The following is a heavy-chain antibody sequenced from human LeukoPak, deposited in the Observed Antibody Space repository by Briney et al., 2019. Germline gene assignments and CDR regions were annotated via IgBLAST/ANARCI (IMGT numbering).Heavy chain of an antibody. D-gene: IGHD3-3*01. Sequence: SETLSLTCTVSGGSISSYYWSWIRQPPGKGLEWIGYIYYSGSTNYNPSLKSRVTISVDTSKNQFSLKLSSVTAADTAVYYCARGRITIFGVVIPLDYWGQGTLVTVSS. V-gene: IGHV4-59*12. CDR3: ARGRITIFGVVIPLDY. J-gene: IGHJ4*02. CDR2: IYYSGST. CDR1: GGSISSYY.